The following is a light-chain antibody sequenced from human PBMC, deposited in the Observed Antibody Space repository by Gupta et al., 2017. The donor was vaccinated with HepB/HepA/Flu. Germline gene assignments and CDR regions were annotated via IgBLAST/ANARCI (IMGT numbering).Light chain of an antibody. V-gene: IGLV1-47*01. J-gene: IGLJ2*01. CDR1: SSNIGGNF. CDR3: ATWDDSLNNVV. CDR2: RNN. Sequence: QSVLTQPPSASGTPGQRVTISCSGTSSNIGGNFVYWYQQFPGTPPKLLIYRNNQRPSGVPDRFSGSKSGTSASLAISGLRSEDELDYYCATWDDSLNNVVFGGGTKLTVL.